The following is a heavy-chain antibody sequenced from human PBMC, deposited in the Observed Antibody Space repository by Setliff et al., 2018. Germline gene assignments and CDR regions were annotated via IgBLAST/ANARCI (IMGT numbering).Heavy chain of an antibody. CDR2: IYYSGNT. CDR3: ARHFRSSKVQFLEYLTDYYFDS. D-gene: IGHD3-3*01. Sequence: ASETLSLTCTVSGASITTSNSYWGWIRQPPGKGLEWIAHIYYSGNTFYNPSLGSRLTISGDTSNNQFSLNLRSVTAADTAIYYCARHFRSSKVQFLEYLTDYYFDSWGQGTLVTVSS. J-gene: IGHJ4*02. V-gene: IGHV4-39*01. CDR1: GASITTSNSY.